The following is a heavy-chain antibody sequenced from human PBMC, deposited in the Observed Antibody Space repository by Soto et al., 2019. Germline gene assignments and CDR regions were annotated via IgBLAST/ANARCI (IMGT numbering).Heavy chain of an antibody. V-gene: IGHV6-1*01. J-gene: IGHJ5*02. Sequence: SQTLSLTCAISGDSVSSNTASWNWIRQSPSRGLEWLGRTYFRSKWYNDYAGSVKSHIIINPDTSNNQFSLQLNSVTPEDTAVYFCAKGDNLGPKTGYAFDPWGQGIMVTVSS. CDR1: GDSVSSNTAS. D-gene: IGHD5-12*01. CDR2: TYFRSKWYN. CDR3: AKGDNLGPKTGYAFDP.